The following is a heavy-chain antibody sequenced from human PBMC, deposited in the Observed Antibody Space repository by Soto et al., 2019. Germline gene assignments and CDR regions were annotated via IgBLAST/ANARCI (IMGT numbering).Heavy chain of an antibody. V-gene: IGHV1-18*01. CDR2: ISAYNGNT. Sequence: AAVKVSCKASGYTFTSAAISWLRQAPGQGLEWMGWISAYNGNTNYAQKVQGRVTMTTDTSTSTAYMELRSLRSDDTAVYYCARGWFGEFVDYFDYWGQGTLVTVSS. D-gene: IGHD3-10*01. CDR1: GYTFTSAA. CDR3: ARGWFGEFVDYFDY. J-gene: IGHJ4*02.